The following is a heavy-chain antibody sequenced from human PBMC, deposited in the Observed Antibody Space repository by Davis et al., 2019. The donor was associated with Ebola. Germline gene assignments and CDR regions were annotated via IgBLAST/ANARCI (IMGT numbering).Heavy chain of an antibody. J-gene: IGHJ3*02. V-gene: IGHV1-24*01. CDR2: FDPEDGET. D-gene: IGHD5-12*01. CDR3: ARDLGYDGTAI. Sequence: ASVKVSCKVSGYTLTELSMHWVRQAPGKGLEWMGGFDPEDGETIYAQKFQGRVTMTTDTSTSTAYMELRSLRSDDTAVYYCARDLGYDGTAIWGQGTMVTVSS. CDR1: GYTLTELS.